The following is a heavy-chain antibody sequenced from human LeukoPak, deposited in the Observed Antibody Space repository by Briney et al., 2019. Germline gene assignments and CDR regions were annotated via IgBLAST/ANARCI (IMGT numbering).Heavy chain of an antibody. CDR2: IYYSVST. CDR3: ARRSYYDKSSFDY. D-gene: IGHD3-9*01. Sequence: SETLSVTCTVSGGSISSSSYYWGWIRQPPGKGLEWIGNIYYSVSTYYNPSLKSRVTISVDTSENQFSLRLSSVTAADTAVYYCARRSYYDKSSFDYWGQGTLVTVSS. J-gene: IGHJ4*02. CDR1: GGSISSSSYY. V-gene: IGHV4-39*01.